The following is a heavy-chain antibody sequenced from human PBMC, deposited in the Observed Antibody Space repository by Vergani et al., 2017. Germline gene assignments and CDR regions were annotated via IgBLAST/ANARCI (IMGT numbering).Heavy chain of an antibody. CDR2: ISVYNGVI. J-gene: IGHJ4*02. CDR1: GYTFLSYG. Sequence: QVQLVQSGAEVKKPGASVKVSCKASGYTFLSYGISWVRQAPGQGLKWMGWISVYNGVINYAQNFQGRVTMTTDISTNTAYMELKSLRSDDTDVYYYARDLSYYYCSGNNKPFDYWCQGTLVIVSS. CDR3: ARDLSYYYCSGNNKPFDY. D-gene: IGHD3-10*01. V-gene: IGHV1-18*01.